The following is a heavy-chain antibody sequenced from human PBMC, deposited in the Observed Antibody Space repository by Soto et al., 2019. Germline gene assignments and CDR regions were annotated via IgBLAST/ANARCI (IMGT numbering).Heavy chain of an antibody. Sequence: VQLVESGGGLVQPGGSLRLSCAASGFTFSSYWMSWVRQAPGKGLEWVANIKQDGSEKYYVDSVKGRFTISRDNAKNSLYLQMNSLRAEDTAVYYCARVGSYGDYFSYFDLWGRGTLVTVSS. J-gene: IGHJ2*01. CDR3: ARVGSYGDYFSYFDL. CDR1: GFTFSSYW. D-gene: IGHD4-17*01. CDR2: IKQDGSEK. V-gene: IGHV3-7*05.